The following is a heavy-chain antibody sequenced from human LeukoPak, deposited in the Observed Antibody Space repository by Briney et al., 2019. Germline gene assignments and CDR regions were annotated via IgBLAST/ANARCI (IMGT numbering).Heavy chain of an antibody. D-gene: IGHD6-19*01. CDR1: GFIFSNYD. CDR2: IWYEGQTK. Sequence: GGSLRLSCEASGFIFSNYDMHWVRQAPGKGLEWLALIWYEGQTKFYADSVKGRFTISRDNSGNTLFLHMTNLRVEDTAVYYCAREWGRIAVAGGPGYWGQGALVTVSS. CDR3: AREWGRIAVAGGPGY. J-gene: IGHJ4*02. V-gene: IGHV3-33*01.